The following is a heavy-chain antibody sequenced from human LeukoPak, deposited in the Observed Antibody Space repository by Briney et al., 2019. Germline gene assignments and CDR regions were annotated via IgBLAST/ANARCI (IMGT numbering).Heavy chain of an antibody. Sequence: GGSSRLSCAASGFTFSSYWMSWVRQAPGKGLEWVANIKQDGSEKYYVDSVKGRFTISRDNAKNSLYLQMNSLRAEDTAVYYCAREIGYSSGWPTYYFDYWGQGTLVTVSS. J-gene: IGHJ4*02. CDR1: GFTFSSYW. CDR3: AREIGYSSGWPTYYFDY. V-gene: IGHV3-7*01. CDR2: IKQDGSEK. D-gene: IGHD6-19*01.